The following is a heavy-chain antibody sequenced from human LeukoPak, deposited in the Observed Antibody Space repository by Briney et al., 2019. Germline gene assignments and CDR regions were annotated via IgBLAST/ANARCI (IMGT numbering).Heavy chain of an antibody. J-gene: IGHJ6*02. D-gene: IGHD6-25*01. CDR1: GGSITNYY. CDR2: VYTSGTT. V-gene: IGHV4-4*07. CDR3: ARDLGSYFYGMDV. Sequence: ASETLSLTCTVSGGSITNYYWSWIRQPAGEGMEWIGRVYTSGTTNYNPSLKSRVSMSVDTSKNQFSLTLNSVTAADTALYYCARDLGSYFYGMDVWGQGTTVTVSS.